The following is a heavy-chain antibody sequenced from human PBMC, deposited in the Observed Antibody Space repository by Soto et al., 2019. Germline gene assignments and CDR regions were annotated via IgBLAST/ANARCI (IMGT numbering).Heavy chain of an antibody. CDR1: GFTFSSYA. D-gene: IGHD3-10*01. J-gene: IGHJ6*02. CDR3: VKDSEFGELSYAGDMDV. CDR2: ISSNGGST. Sequence: GGSLRLSCSASGFTFSSYAMHWVRQAPGKGLEYVSAISSNGGSTYYADSVKGRFTISRDNSKNTLYLQMSSLRAEDTAVYYCVKDSEFGELSYAGDMDVWGQGTTVTVSS. V-gene: IGHV3-64D*08.